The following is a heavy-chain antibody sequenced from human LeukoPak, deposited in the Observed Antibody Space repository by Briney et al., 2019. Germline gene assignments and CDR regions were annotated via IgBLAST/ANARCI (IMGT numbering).Heavy chain of an antibody. CDR2: IYYSGST. D-gene: IGHD6-13*01. Sequence: SETLSLTCTVSGGSISSGSYYWGWIRQPPGKGLEWIGSIYYSGSTYYNPSLKSRVTTSVDTSKNQFSLKLSSVTAADTAVYYRARHGSYSSSWYLDYWGQGTLVTVSS. V-gene: IGHV4-39*01. CDR3: ARHGSYSSSWYLDY. CDR1: GGSISSGSYY. J-gene: IGHJ4*02.